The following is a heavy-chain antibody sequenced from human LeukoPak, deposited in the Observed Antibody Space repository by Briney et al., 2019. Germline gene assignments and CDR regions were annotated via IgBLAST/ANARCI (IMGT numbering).Heavy chain of an antibody. CDR1: GGSISSSSYY. CDR3: ASPTRDGYDY. Sequence: SETLSLTCTVSGGSISSSSYYWGWNRQPPGKGLEWIGSIYYSGGTYYNPSLKSPVTISVDTSKNQFSLRLSTVTAADTGLYYCASPTRDGYDYWGQGPLVTVSS. D-gene: IGHD5-18*01. V-gene: IGHV4-39*01. J-gene: IGHJ4*02. CDR2: IYYSGGT.